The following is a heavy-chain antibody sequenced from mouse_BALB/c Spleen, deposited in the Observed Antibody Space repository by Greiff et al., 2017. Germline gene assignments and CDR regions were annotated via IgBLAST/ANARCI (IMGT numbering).Heavy chain of an antibody. CDR3: TSWEDY. Sequence: EVKVVESGGGLVQPGGSMKLSCVASGFTFSNYWMNWVRQSPEKGLEWVAEIRLKSNNYATHYAESVKGRFTISRDDSKSSVYLQMNNLRAEDTGIYYCTSWEDYWGQGTTLTVSS. D-gene: IGHD4-1*01. CDR1: GFTFSNYW. CDR2: IRLKSNNYAT. V-gene: IGHV6-6*02. J-gene: IGHJ2*01.